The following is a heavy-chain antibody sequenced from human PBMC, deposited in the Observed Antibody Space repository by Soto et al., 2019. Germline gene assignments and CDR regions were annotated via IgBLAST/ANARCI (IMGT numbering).Heavy chain of an antibody. Sequence: QVHLVQAGAEVKKPGSSVKVSCRASGGTFNRYSISWVRQAPGQGLKWMGRIIPMFGITNYAQKFQGRVMITADKSANTAYMEVSGLRSEDTAMYYCATFYEGDCTTTTCYGDFDYWGQGTLVTVSS. J-gene: IGHJ4*02. CDR2: IIPMFGIT. CDR3: ATFYEGDCTTTTCYGDFDY. D-gene: IGHD2-2*01. V-gene: IGHV1-69*02. CDR1: GGTFNRYS.